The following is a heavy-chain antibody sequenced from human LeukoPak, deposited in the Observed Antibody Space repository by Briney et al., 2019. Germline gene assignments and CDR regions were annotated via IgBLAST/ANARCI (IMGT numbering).Heavy chain of an antibody. CDR2: ISGSGGST. V-gene: IGHV3-23*01. D-gene: IGHD6-13*01. J-gene: IGHJ5*02. CDR1: GFTFSSYA. Sequence: PGGSLRLSCAASGFTFSSYAMSWVRQAPGKGLEWVSAISGSGGSTYYADSVKGRFTISRDNSKNTLYLQMNSLRAEGTAVYYCAKGFRIAAAGGWFDPWGQGTLVTVSS. CDR3: AKGFRIAAAGGWFDP.